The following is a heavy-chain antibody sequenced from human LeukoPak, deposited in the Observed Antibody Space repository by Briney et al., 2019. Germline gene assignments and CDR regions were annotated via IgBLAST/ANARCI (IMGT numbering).Heavy chain of an antibody. CDR1: GFTFSSYA. CDR2: ISGSGGST. D-gene: IGHD2-21*02. CDR3: AKDLEVVTAMFAGNFDY. V-gene: IGHV3-23*01. J-gene: IGHJ4*02. Sequence: GGSLRLSCAASGFTFSSYAMSWVRQAPGKGLEWVSAISGSGGSTYYADSVKGRFTISRDNSKNTLYLQMDSLRVEDTAVYYCAKDLEVVTAMFAGNFDYWGQGPLVTVSS.